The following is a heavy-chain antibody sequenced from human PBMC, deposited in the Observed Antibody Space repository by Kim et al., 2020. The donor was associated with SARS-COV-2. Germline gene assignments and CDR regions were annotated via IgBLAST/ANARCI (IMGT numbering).Heavy chain of an antibody. CDR1: GFTFDDYG. CDR2: INWNGGST. J-gene: IGHJ4*02. Sequence: GGSLRLSCAASGFTFDDYGMSWVRQAPGKGLEWVSGINWNGGSTGYADSVKGRFTISRDNAKNSLYLQMNSLRAEDTALYHCASRMNYDFWSGYSETYYFDCWGQGTLVTVSS. CDR3: ASRMNYDFWSGYSETYYFDC. D-gene: IGHD3-3*01. V-gene: IGHV3-20*01.